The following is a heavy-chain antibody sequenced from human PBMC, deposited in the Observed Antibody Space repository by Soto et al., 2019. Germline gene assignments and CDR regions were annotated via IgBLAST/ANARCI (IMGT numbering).Heavy chain of an antibody. CDR1: GFTFSRYW. D-gene: IGHD6-13*01. V-gene: IGHV3-7*03. CDR2: IKQDGSEK. Sequence: XGSLRLSCAASGFTFSRYWMSWVRQAPGKGLEWVANIKQDGSEKYYVDSVKGRFTISRDNAKNSLYLQMNSLRAEDTAVYYCARGIAAAGNPGPWGQGTLVTVSS. J-gene: IGHJ5*02. CDR3: ARGIAAAGNPGP.